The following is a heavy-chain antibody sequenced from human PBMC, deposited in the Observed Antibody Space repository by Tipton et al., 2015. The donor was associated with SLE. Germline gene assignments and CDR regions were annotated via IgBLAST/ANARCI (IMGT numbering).Heavy chain of an antibody. J-gene: IGHJ6*03. D-gene: IGHD4-11*01. V-gene: IGHV4-31*03. CDR3: ASGTTTQLDDYFYYHIDV. CDR2: IYYSGST. Sequence: LRLSCTVSGDSINSDGYFWTWIRQPPGKGLEWIGYIYYSGSTYYNPSLQSRLTMSVDTSRNQFSLKLASVTAADTAVYFCASGTTTQLDDYFYYHIDVWGKGTTVTVSS. CDR1: GDSINSDGYF.